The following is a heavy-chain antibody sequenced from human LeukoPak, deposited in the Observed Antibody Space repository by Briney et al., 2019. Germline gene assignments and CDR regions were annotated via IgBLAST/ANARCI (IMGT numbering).Heavy chain of an antibody. J-gene: IGHJ4*02. V-gene: IGHV3-7*01. Sequence: PGGSLRLSCAATGFTFSSYWRSWVRQAPGKGLEWVANIKQDGSEKYYVDSVKGRFTISRDNAQNSLYLQMNSLRAEDTAVYYCARESGGRYSFGPWFFDSWGQGTLVTVSS. CDR3: ARESGGRYSFGPWFFDS. CDR1: GFTFSSYW. D-gene: IGHD5-18*01. CDR2: IKQDGSEK.